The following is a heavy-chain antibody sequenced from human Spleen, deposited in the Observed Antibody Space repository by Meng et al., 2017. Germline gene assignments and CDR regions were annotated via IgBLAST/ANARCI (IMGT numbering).Heavy chain of an antibody. V-gene: IGHV3-72*01. Sequence: GESLKISCAASGFAFSDHYMDWVRQAPGKGLEWIGRTRNKVNGYTTEYAASVKGRFTISRDDSKNSLYLQMNSLRAEDTALYYCIKDRTYDYTSKNGYFDLWGRGTLVTVSS. CDR2: TRNKVNGYTT. CDR1: GFAFSDHY. D-gene: IGHD4-11*01. CDR3: IKDRTYDYTSKNGYFDL. J-gene: IGHJ2*01.